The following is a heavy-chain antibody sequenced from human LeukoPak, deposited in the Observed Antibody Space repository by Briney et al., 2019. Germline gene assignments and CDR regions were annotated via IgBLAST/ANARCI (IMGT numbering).Heavy chain of an antibody. V-gene: IGHV3-11*04. D-gene: IGHD2-2*02. Sequence: PGGSLRLSSAASGFTYSDYYMSWVRQFPGKGLELVAYIASSTGTKYYADSVKGRFTISGDNAKNSLFLQMRRLTAEDTAVYYCARAIPFSVWGQGTLVTVSS. CDR3: ARAIPFSV. CDR1: GFTYSDYY. CDR2: IASSTGTK. J-gene: IGHJ4*02.